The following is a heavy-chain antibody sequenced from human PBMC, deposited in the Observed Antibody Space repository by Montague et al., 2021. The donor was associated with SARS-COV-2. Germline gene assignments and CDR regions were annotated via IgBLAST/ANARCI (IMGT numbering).Heavy chain of an antibody. J-gene: IGHJ3*02. CDR2: IYYSGTT. D-gene: IGHD3-10*01. V-gene: IGHV4-38-2*02. CDR3: VREKAGGLRNVFDI. Sequence: SETLSLTCTVSGFSIGSGDYWGWIRQPPGKGLEWIGSIYYSGTTYYNQSLQSRLTMSIDTSTNQFSLRLSSVTAADTAVFFCVREKAGGLRNVFDIWGQGTTVTVSS. CDR1: GFSIGSGDY.